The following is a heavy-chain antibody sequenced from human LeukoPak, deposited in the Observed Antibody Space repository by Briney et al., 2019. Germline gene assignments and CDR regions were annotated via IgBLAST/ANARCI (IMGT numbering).Heavy chain of an antibody. D-gene: IGHD3-16*01. Sequence: GGSLRLSCAASGFSFNNAWMNWGRQAPGKGLEWVGRIKSETDGGTTDSAAPVKGRFIISRDDSKNTLYLQMSSLQTEDTAVYYCTTRSPRGNYFDYWGQGTLVTVSS. V-gene: IGHV3-15*07. CDR1: GFSFNNAW. CDR2: IKSETDGGTT. CDR3: TTRSPRGNYFDY. J-gene: IGHJ4*02.